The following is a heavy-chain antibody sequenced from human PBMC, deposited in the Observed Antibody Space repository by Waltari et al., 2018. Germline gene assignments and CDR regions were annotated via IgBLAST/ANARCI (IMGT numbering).Heavy chain of an antibody. CDR3: ARVIFLYYFDY. CDR1: GGSISSHY. Sequence: QVQLQESGPGLVKPSETLSLTCTVSGGSISSHYWSWIRQPPGKGLEWIGYIYYSGSTNYNPSLKSRVTISVDTSKNQFSLKLSSVTAADTAVYYCARVIFLYYFDYWGQGTLVTVSS. CDR2: IYYSGST. V-gene: IGHV4-59*11. J-gene: IGHJ4*02.